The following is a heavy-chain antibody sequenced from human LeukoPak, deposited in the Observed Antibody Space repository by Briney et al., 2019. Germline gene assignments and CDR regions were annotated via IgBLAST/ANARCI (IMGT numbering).Heavy chain of an antibody. Sequence: GGSLRLSCAASGITVSANYWNWVRQAPGKGLGWVSVISSGGSTSYAASVKGRFTISRDNSKTTLYLQINSLRDEDTAVYYCARGWSSSSYFGYWGQGTLVTVSS. CDR2: ISSGGST. V-gene: IGHV3-66*01. J-gene: IGHJ4*02. CDR1: GITVSANY. CDR3: ARGWSSSSYFGY. D-gene: IGHD6-6*01.